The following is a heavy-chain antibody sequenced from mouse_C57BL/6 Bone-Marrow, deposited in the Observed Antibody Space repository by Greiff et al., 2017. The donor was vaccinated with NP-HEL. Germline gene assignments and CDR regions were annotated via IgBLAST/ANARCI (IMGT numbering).Heavy chain of an antibody. CDR1: GYSFTSYY. CDR3: AEYYYGSSPWYFDV. CDR2: IYPGSGNT. D-gene: IGHD1-1*01. Sequence: VKLQESGPELVKPGASVKISCKASGYSFTSYYIHWVKQRPGQGLEWIGWIYPGSGNTKYNEKFKGKATLTADTSSSTAYMQLSSLTSEDSAVYYCAEYYYGSSPWYFDVWGTGTTVTVSS. J-gene: IGHJ1*03. V-gene: IGHV1-66*01.